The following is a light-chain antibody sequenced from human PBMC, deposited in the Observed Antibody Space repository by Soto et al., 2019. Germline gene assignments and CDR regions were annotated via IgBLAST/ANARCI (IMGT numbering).Light chain of an antibody. J-gene: IGLJ1*01. V-gene: IGLV2-8*01. CDR1: TSDIGGYNF. Sequence: QSALTQPPSASGSPGQSVAISCTGTTSDIGGYNFVSWYQQHPGKAPKLIIFEVNRRPSGVPDRFSGSKSGNTASLTVSGLQAEDEADYYCSSYAGSNNWNFGTGTKLTVL. CDR2: EVN. CDR3: SSYAGSNNWN.